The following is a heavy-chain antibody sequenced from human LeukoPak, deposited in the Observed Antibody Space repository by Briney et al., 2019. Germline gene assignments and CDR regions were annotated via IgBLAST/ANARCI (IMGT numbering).Heavy chain of an antibody. CDR1: GFIFSSYT. CDR2: ISSSSSYI. Sequence: PGGSLRLSCAASGFIFSSYTMNWVRQAPGKGLEWVSFISSSSSYIYYADSVKDRFTISRDNAKDSLYLQMNSLRAEDTAVYYCARDRDYYDRSGYYHDAFDIWGQGTMVTVSS. CDR3: ARDRDYYDRSGYYHDAFDI. D-gene: IGHD3-22*01. J-gene: IGHJ3*02. V-gene: IGHV3-21*01.